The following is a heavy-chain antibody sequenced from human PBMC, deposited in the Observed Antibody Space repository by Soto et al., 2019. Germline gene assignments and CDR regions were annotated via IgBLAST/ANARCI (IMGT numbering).Heavy chain of an antibody. Sequence: PSETLSLTCAVFSGSLGDHYWAWIRQSPEKGLEWIGEIHPSGSTDYNPSLKSRLTLSFDTSKNQFSLKVASVTAADTAVYYCARVGARRDTQQWLSVRYCFDYWGQGTQVTVSS. CDR2: IHPSGST. CDR3: ARVGARRDTQQWLSVRYCFDY. CDR1: SGSLGDHY. V-gene: IGHV4-34*01. D-gene: IGHD5-18*01. J-gene: IGHJ4*02.